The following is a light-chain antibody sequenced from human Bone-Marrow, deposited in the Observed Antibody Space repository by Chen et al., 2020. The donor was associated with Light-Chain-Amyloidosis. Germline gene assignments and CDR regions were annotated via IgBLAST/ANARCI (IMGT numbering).Light chain of an antibody. CDR1: DLPTKY. V-gene: IGLV3-25*03. Sequence: SYELKQPPSVSVSPGQTALLTLSGDDLPTKYAYGYQQKPGQAPVVGIHRDTARASGISERLSGSSTGKTAPLTISGVQAEDEADYHCQSADSSGTYEVIFGGGTKLTVL. CDR3: QSADSSGTYEVI. CDR2: RDT. J-gene: IGLJ2*01.